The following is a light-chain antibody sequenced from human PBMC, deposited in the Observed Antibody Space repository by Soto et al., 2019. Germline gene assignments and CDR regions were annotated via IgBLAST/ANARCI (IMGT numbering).Light chain of an antibody. J-gene: IGKJ1*01. Sequence: EIVMTQSPATLSVCPGERATLSCRASQSISDNLAWYQQKPGQAPRLLIYAASTRATGIPARISGSGSGTEFTLTISSLQSEDFAVYYCQQYDNWPKTFGQGTKVEIK. CDR1: QSISDN. CDR2: AAS. CDR3: QQYDNWPKT. V-gene: IGKV3-15*01.